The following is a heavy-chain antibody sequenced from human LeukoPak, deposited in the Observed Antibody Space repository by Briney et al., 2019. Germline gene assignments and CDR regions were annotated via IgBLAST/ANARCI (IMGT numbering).Heavy chain of an antibody. CDR1: GYCISSGYY. Sequence: SDTLSLTCAVSGYCISSGYYWGWIRQPPGKGREWIGSIYHSGSTYYNPSLKSRVTISVDTSKNQFSLKLSSVTAADTAVYYCARHENYDDAFDIWGQGTMVTVSS. CDR2: IYHSGST. CDR3: ARHENYDDAFDI. V-gene: IGHV4-38-2*01. J-gene: IGHJ3*02. D-gene: IGHD1-7*01.